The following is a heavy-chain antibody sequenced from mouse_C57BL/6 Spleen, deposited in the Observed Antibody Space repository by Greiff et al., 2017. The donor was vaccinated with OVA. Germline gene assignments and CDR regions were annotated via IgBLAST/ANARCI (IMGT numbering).Heavy chain of an antibody. D-gene: IGHD1-1*01. CDR2: IRSKSNNYAT. V-gene: IGHV10-1*01. CDR3: VRQGSYGYFDV. Sequence: EVQRVESGGGLVQPKGSLKLSCAASGFSFNTYAMNWVRQAPGKGLEWVARIRSKSNNYATYYADSVKDRFTISRDDSESMLYLQMNNLKTEDTAMYYCVRQGSYGYFDVWGTGTTVTVSS. J-gene: IGHJ1*03. CDR1: GFSFNTYA.